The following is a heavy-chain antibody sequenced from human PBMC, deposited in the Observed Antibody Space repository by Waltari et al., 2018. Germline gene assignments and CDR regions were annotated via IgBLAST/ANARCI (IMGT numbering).Heavy chain of an antibody. CDR2: SSGSGKDT. V-gene: IGHV3-23*01. D-gene: IGHD3-16*01. CDR1: GFSLRTCG. Sequence: VQLLESGGGLVQPGGSLRLSCVGTGFSLRTCGVPWVRQAPGEGLEWVSASSGSGKDTYYADFVKGRFTMSRDNSKNTLYLQMNSLRAEDTAVYYCAREILGEYFDDWGQGTLVTVSS. J-gene: IGHJ4*02. CDR3: AREILGEYFDD.